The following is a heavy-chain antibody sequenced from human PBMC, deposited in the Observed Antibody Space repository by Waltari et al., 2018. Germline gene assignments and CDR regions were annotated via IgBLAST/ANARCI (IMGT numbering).Heavy chain of an antibody. V-gene: IGHV4-38-2*01. CDR2: IYHSGST. CDR3: ARVRENIVGATKYYFDY. D-gene: IGHD1-26*01. CDR1: GYSISSGSY. J-gene: IGHJ4*02. Sequence: QVQLQESGPGLVKPSETLSLTCAVSGYSISSGSYWGWIRQPQGKGLEWIGSIYHSGSTYYNPSLKSRVTISVDTSKNQFSLKLSSVTAADTAVYYCARVRENIVGATKYYFDYWGQGTLVTVSS.